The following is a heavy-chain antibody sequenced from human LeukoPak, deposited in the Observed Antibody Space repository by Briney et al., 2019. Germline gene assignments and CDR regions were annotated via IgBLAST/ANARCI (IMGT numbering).Heavy chain of an antibody. J-gene: IGHJ4*02. CDR2: SRDKAKSYST. CDR3: ARRSNTYYTFDY. V-gene: IGHV3-72*01. CDR1: GFTFSDHY. D-gene: IGHD2-2*01. Sequence: GGSLRLSCAASGFTFSDHYMDWVRPAPGKGLEWLARSRDKAKSYSTEHAASVKGRFTISRDNSKNSLYLQMNSLKTEDTAVYYCARRSNTYYTFDYWGQGTLVTVSS.